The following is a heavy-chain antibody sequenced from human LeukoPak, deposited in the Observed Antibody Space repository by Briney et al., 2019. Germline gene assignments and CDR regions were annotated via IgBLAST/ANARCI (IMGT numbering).Heavy chain of an antibody. V-gene: IGHV3-30*02. J-gene: IGHJ6*03. CDR2: IQYDGSNK. Sequence: HPGGSLRLSCAASGLTVSSNYMSWVRQAPGKGLEWVAFIQYDGSNKYYADSVKGRFTISRDNSKKTLYLQMNSLRPEDTAVYHCAKELYGGYYYYMDVWGKGTTVTVSS. CDR1: GLTVSSNY. CDR3: AKELYGGYYYYMDV. D-gene: IGHD4/OR15-4a*01.